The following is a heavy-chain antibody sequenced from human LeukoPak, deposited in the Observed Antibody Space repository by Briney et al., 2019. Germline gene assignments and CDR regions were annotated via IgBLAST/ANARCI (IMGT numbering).Heavy chain of an antibody. J-gene: IGHJ3*02. CDR3: ASLSNAQYAFDI. Sequence: SVKVSCKASGGTFSSYAISWVRQAPGQGLEWMGRIIPIFGTANYAQKFQGRVTITTDESTNTAYMELSSLRSEDTAVYYCASLSNAQYAFDIWGQGTMVTVSS. CDR1: GGTFSSYA. D-gene: IGHD2-2*01. V-gene: IGHV1-69*05. CDR2: IIPIFGTA.